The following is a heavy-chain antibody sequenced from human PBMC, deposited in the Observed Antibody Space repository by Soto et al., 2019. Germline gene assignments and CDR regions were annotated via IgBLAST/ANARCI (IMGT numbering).Heavy chain of an antibody. CDR2: IYYSGST. Sequence: SETLSLTCTVSGGSISSYYWSWIRQPPGKGLEWIGYIYYSGSTNYNPSLKSRVTISVDTSKNQFSLKLSSVTAADTAVYYCAREFRPHYYDSSGYPNWGQGPLATVSS. J-gene: IGHJ4*02. D-gene: IGHD3-22*01. CDR1: GGSISSYY. CDR3: AREFRPHYYDSSGYPN. V-gene: IGHV4-59*01.